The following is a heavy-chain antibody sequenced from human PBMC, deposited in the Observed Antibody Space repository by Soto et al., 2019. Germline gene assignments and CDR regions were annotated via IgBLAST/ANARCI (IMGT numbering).Heavy chain of an antibody. D-gene: IGHD5-12*01. V-gene: IGHV4-31*03. CDR2: IYYSGST. J-gene: IGHJ5*02. CDR1: GGSISSGGYY. CDR3: ARVGVIVAPEILPWFDP. Sequence: PSETLSLTCTVSGGSISSGGYYWSWIRQHPGKGLEWIGYIYYSGSTYYNPSLKSRVTISVDTSKNQFSLKLSSVTAADTAVYYCARVGVIVAPEILPWFDPWGQGTLVTVSS.